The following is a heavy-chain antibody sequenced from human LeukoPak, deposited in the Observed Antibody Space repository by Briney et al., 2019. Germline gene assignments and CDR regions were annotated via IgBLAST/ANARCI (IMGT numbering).Heavy chain of an antibody. D-gene: IGHD2-2*01. Sequence: ASVKVSCKASGYTFTGYYMHWVRQAPGQGLEWMGWINPNSGGTNYAQKFQGRVTMTRDTSTSTAYMELSRLRSDDTAVYYCARAAVVVDSYWFDPWGQGTLVTVSS. CDR3: ARAAVVVDSYWFDP. V-gene: IGHV1-2*02. CDR2: INPNSGGT. J-gene: IGHJ5*02. CDR1: GYTFTGYY.